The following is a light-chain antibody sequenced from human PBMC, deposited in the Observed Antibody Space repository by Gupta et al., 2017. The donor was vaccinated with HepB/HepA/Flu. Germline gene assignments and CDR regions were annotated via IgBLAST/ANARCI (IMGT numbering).Light chain of an antibody. J-gene: IGKJ4*01. CDR1: QSVLYSSNNKNY. CDR2: WAS. V-gene: IGKV4-1*01. CDR3: QQYDSTPQLT. Sequence: DIVMTQSPDSLAVSLGERATINCKSSQSVLYSSNNKNYLAWYQQKPGQPPKLLIYWASTRESGVPDRFSGSGSGTDFTLTISSLQAEDVAVYYCQQYDSTPQLTFGGGTKVEIK.